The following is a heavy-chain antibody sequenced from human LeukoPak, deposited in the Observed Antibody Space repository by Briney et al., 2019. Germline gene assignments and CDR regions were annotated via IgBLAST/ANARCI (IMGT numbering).Heavy chain of an antibody. CDR1: GFTFSGYA. Sequence: GGSLRLSCAASGFTFSGYAMTWVRRAPGKGLMWVSRMNGEGTTIDYADSVKGRFTVSRDYAKNTLFLQMNNLRTEDTALYFCATARNFRFEYWGQGSLVIVSA. V-gene: IGHV3-74*01. J-gene: IGHJ4*02. CDR3: ATARNFRFEY. CDR2: MNGEGTTI. D-gene: IGHD1-7*01.